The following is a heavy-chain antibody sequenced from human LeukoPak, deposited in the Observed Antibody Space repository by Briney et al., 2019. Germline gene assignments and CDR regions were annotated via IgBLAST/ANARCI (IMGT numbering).Heavy chain of an antibody. CDR1: GYTLTELS. Sequence: ASVKVSCKVSGYTLTELSMHWVRQAPGKGLEWMGGFDPEDGETIYAQKFQGRVTMTEDTSTDTAYMELSSLRSEDTAVYYCATWGEIAAAPNDAFDIWGQGTMVTVSS. CDR2: FDPEDGET. J-gene: IGHJ3*02. D-gene: IGHD6-13*01. CDR3: ATWGEIAAAPNDAFDI. V-gene: IGHV1-24*01.